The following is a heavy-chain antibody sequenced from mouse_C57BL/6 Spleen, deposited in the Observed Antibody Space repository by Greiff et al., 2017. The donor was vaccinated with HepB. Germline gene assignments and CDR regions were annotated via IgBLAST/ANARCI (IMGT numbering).Heavy chain of an antibody. D-gene: IGHD2-4*01. Sequence: EVQLVESGGGLVQPGGSLKLSCAASGFTFSDYYMYWVRQTPEKRLEWVAYISNGGGSTYYPDTVKGRFTISRDNAKNTLYLQMSRLKSEDTAMYYCARPYDYDGPNGYFDVWGTRTTVTVSS. J-gene: IGHJ1*03. CDR3: ARPYDYDGPNGYFDV. CDR1: GFTFSDYY. V-gene: IGHV5-12*01. CDR2: ISNGGGST.